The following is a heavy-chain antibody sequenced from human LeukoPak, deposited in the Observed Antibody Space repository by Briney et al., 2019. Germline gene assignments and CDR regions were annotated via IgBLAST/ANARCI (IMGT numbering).Heavy chain of an antibody. CDR2: IYTSGST. CDR3: ARGRCSGGSYFPFDY. V-gene: IGHV4-61*02. J-gene: IGHJ4*02. Sequence: SETLSLTCTVSGGSISSGSYYWSWIRQPAGKGLEWIGRIYTSGSTNYNPSLKSRVTISVDTSKNQFSLKLSSVTAADTAVYYCARGRCSGGSYFPFDYWGQGTLVTVSS. CDR1: GGSISSGSYY. D-gene: IGHD2-15*01.